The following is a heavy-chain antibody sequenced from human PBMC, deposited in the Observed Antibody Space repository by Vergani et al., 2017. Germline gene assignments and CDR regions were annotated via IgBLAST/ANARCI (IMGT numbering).Heavy chain of an antibody. CDR1: GFTFDAYG. Sequence: EVKLVESGGGLVRPGGSLRLSCAASGFTFDAYGMHWVRQAPEKGLEWVSLIHRYGDSTYYADSVKGRFSISRDNGKNALYLQMNSLRPEDTALYYCVKDSRGSNFWGEFESWGHGTLVIVSS. V-gene: IGHV3-43D*04. CDR3: VKDSRGSNFWGEFES. CDR2: IHRYGDST. D-gene: IGHD3-16*01. J-gene: IGHJ4*01.